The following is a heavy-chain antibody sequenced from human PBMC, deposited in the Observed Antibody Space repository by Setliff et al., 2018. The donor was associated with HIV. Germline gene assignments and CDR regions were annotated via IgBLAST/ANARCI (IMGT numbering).Heavy chain of an antibody. CDR2: IRNKAYSYST. J-gene: IGHJ3*02. D-gene: IGHD1-26*01. V-gene: IGHV3-72*01. Sequence: GGSLRLSCAASGFTFSDHNMDWVRQAPGKGLEWVGRIRNKAYSYSTEYDASVKGRFTVSRDDSRSSLFLQMNSLNTEDTAVYYCARGPPSGTNGAFDIWGQGTMVTVSS. CDR1: GFTFSDHN. CDR3: ARGPPSGTNGAFDI.